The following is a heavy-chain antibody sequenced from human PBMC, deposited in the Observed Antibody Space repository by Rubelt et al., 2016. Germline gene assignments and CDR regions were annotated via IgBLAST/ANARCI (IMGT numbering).Heavy chain of an antibody. CDR2: VSDSGAGR. CDR1: GFTFSNYA. D-gene: IGHD5-24*01. V-gene: IGHV3-23*01. CDR3: AKEMAISLPFDV. Sequence: EVQLLESGGGLARPGGSMRLSCVASGFTFSNYAMSWVRQAPGKGLEWVSAVSDSGAGRYYADIVQGRVAISRDNSKNTRYLEMNSLGAEDAAVYYCAKEMAISLPFDVWGRGTLVTVSS. J-gene: IGHJ2*01.